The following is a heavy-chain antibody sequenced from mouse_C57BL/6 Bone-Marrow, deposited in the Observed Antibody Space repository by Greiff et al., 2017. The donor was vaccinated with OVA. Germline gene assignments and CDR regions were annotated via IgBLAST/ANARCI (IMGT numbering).Heavy chain of an antibody. J-gene: IGHJ3*01. CDR2: IYPSDSET. Sequence: QVQLQQPGAELVRPGSSVKLSCKASGYTFTSYWMDWVKQRPGQGLEWIGNIYPSDSETHYNQKFKDKATLTVDKSSSTAYMQLSSLTSEDSAVYYCARGDYGLLGYWGQGTLVTVSA. D-gene: IGHD2-4*01. V-gene: IGHV1-61*01. CDR1: GYTFTSYW. CDR3: ARGDYGLLGY.